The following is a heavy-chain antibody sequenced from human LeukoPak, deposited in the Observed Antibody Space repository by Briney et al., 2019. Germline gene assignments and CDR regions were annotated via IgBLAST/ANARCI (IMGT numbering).Heavy chain of an antibody. CDR1: GYTFTSYY. J-gene: IGHJ4*02. D-gene: IGHD5-24*01. Sequence: ASVKVSCKASGYTFTSYYMHWVRQAPGQGLEWMGIINPSGGSTSYAQKFQGRVTMTRDTSTSTVYMELSSLRSEDTAVYYCARDQRGRDGYNVGFGYWGQGTLVTVSS. CDR2: INPSGGST. CDR3: ARDQRGRDGYNVGFGY. V-gene: IGHV1-46*01.